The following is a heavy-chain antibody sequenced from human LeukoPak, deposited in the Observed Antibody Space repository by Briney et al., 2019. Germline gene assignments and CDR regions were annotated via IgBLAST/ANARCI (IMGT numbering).Heavy chain of an antibody. D-gene: IGHD6-13*01. CDR2: VSGRGGGA. CDR1: GFTFSSYA. J-gene: IGHJ4*02. V-gene: IGHV3-23*01. CDR3: ARSALQQLGAFDY. Sequence: GGSLRLSCAASGFTFSSYAMHWVRQAPGKGLEWVSTVSGRGGGAYSADSVKGRFTISRDNSKNTVYLQMNSLRAEDTAVYYCARSALQQLGAFDYWGQGTLVTVSS.